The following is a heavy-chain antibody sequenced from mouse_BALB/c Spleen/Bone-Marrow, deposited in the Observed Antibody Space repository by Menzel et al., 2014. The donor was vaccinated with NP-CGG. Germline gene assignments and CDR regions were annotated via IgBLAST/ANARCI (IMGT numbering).Heavy chain of an antibody. J-gene: IGHJ2*01. V-gene: IGHV1S137*01. CDR1: GYTFTDYA. CDR2: IITYYGDA. D-gene: IGHD2-2*01. Sequence: QVQLKQSGAELVWPGVSVKISCKGSGYTFTDYAMHWVKQSHAKTLEWIGVIITYYGDASYNQKFKGKATMTVDKSSSTAYMELARLTSEDSAIYYCARSGGYDYFDYWGQGTTLTDTS. CDR3: ARSGGYDYFDY.